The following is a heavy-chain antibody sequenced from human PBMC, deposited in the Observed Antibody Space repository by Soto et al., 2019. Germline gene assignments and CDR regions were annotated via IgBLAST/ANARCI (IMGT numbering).Heavy chain of an antibody. CDR1: GGTFSRYA. CDR2: ITPMFGTA. J-gene: IGHJ2*01. Sequence: QVQLVQSGAEVKKPGSSVKVSCKASGGTFSRYAISWVRQAPGQGLEWMGGITPMFGTANYAQKFQDRVTITADESTRTVYMERRRLRSEDTAVYYCAQTLGSAVAGPGRFDLWGRGTLVIVSS. CDR3: AQTLGSAVAGPGRFDL. D-gene: IGHD6-19*01. V-gene: IGHV1-69*12.